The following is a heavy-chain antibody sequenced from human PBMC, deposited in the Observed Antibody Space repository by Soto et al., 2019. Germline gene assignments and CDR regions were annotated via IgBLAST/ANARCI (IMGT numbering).Heavy chain of an antibody. Sequence: ASVKVSCKASGYTFTSYGISWVRQAPGQGLEWMGWISAYNGNTNYAQKLQGRVTMTTDTSTSTAYMELRSLRSDDTAVYYCARVPTRSSGWYYFDYWGQGTLVTVSS. CDR1: GYTFTSYG. CDR2: ISAYNGNT. J-gene: IGHJ4*02. CDR3: ARVPTRSSGWYYFDY. D-gene: IGHD6-19*01. V-gene: IGHV1-18*01.